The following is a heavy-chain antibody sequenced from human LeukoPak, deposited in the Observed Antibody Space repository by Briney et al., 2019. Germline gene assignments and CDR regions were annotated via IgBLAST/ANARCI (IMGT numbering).Heavy chain of an antibody. CDR2: IWHSGAT. D-gene: IGHD2-15*01. CDR1: SGTIRSNY. J-gene: IGHJ5*02. V-gene: IGHV4-59*01. CDR3: AREKVEGANWFDP. Sequence: SETLSLTCTVSSGTIRSNYWSWIRQPPGKGLEWIGYIWHSGATHYNPSLERRVTISMDMSKNQFSLKLDSVTAADTAVYYCAREKVEGANWFDPWGQGTLVTVFS.